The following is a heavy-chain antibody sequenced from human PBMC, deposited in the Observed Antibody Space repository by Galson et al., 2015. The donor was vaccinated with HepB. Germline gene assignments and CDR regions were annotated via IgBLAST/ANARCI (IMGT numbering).Heavy chain of an antibody. CDR2: IYTSGST. Sequence: TLSLTCTVSGGSISSGSYYWSWIRQPAGKGLEWIGRIYTSGSTNYNPSLKSRVTISVDTSKNQFSLKLSSVTAADTAVYYCARDPFGTRGTDYYYYGMDVWGQGTTVTVSS. D-gene: IGHD4-17*01. CDR3: ARDPFGTRGTDYYYYGMDV. V-gene: IGHV4-61*02. CDR1: GGSISSGSYY. J-gene: IGHJ6*02.